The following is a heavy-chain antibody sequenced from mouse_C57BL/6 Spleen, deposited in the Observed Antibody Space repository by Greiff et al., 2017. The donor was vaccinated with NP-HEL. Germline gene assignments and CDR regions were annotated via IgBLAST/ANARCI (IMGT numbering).Heavy chain of an antibody. CDR3: AREGYGSSPHWYFDV. CDR1: GFTFSDYG. J-gene: IGHJ1*03. V-gene: IGHV5-17*01. Sequence: VQVVESGGGLVKPGGSLKLSCAASGFTFSDYGMHWVRQAPEKGLEWVAYISSGSSTIYYADTVKGRFTISRDNAKNTLFLQMTSLRSEDTAMYYCAREGYGSSPHWYFDVWGTGTTVTVSS. CDR2: ISSGSSTI. D-gene: IGHD1-1*01.